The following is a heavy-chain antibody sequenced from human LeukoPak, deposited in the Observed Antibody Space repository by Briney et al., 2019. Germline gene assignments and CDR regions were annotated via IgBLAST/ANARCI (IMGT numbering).Heavy chain of an antibody. J-gene: IGHJ4*02. CDR1: GFTFSNYW. Sequence: PGGSLRLSCAASGFTFSNYWMHWVRQAPGQGLEWISYISSGSSTIYYADSVKGRFTISRDNAKNSLYLQMNSLRDEDTAVYYCVFSLVTDFDSWGQGTLVTVSS. CDR3: VFSLVTDFDS. D-gene: IGHD2-21*02. V-gene: IGHV3-48*02. CDR2: ISSGSSTI.